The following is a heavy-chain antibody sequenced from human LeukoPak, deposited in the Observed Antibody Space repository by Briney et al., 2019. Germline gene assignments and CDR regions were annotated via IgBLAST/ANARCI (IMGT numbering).Heavy chain of an antibody. D-gene: IGHD4/OR15-4a*01. CDR2: INPSGGST. V-gene: IGHV1-46*01. CDR1: GYTFTSYY. CDR3: ARDAAGAADY. J-gene: IGHJ4*02. Sequence: ASVKVSCKASGYTFTSYYMHWVRQAPGQGLEWLGIINPSGGSTSYAQKFQGRVTMTRDTSTSTVYMELSSLRSEDTAVYCCARDAAGAADYWGQGTLVTVSS.